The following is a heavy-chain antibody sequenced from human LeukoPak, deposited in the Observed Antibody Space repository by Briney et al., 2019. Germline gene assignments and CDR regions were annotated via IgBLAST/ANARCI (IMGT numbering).Heavy chain of an antibody. D-gene: IGHD5-18*01. CDR1: GFTFSAYW. CDR2: IESDGAST. Sequence: PGGSLRLSCAASGFTFSAYWLHWVRQAPGKGLVWVSRIESDGASTTYADSAQGPFTISRDNAKNTLYLQMNSLRAEDTAVYYCARGYFHGSIDYWGQGTLVTVSS. V-gene: IGHV3-74*01. CDR3: ARGYFHGSIDY. J-gene: IGHJ4*02.